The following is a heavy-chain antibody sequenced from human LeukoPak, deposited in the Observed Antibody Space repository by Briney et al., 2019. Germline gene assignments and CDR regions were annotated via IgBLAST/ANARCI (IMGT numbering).Heavy chain of an antibody. CDR1: GYTFPGYY. V-gene: IGHV1-2*04. CDR3: ASSSSSQYYYYYGMDV. D-gene: IGHD6-13*01. Sequence: ASVKVSCKASGYTFPGYYMHWVRQAPGQGLEWMGWINPNSGGTNYAQKFQGWVTMTRDTSISTAYMELSRLRSDDTAVYYCASSSSSQYYYYYGMDVWGQGTTVTVSS. CDR2: INPNSGGT. J-gene: IGHJ6*02.